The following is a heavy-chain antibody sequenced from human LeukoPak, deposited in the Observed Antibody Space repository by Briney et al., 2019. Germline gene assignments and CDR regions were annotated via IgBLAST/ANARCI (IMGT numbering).Heavy chain of an antibody. D-gene: IGHD2/OR15-2a*01. J-gene: IGHJ6*03. Sequence: SETLSLTCTVSGGSISSSSYYWGWIRQPPGKGLEWIGSIYYSGSTYYNPSLKSRVTISVDTSKNQFSLKLSSVTAADTAVYYCARASPYLTIYYYYMDVWGKGTTVTVSS. V-gene: IGHV4-39*07. CDR1: GGSISSSSYY. CDR2: IYYSGST. CDR3: ARASPYLTIYYYYMDV.